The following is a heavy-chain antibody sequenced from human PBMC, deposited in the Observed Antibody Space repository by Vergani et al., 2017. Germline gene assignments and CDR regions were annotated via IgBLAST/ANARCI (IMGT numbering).Heavy chain of an antibody. V-gene: IGHV4-61*02. D-gene: IGHD6-13*01. CDR2: IYTSGST. J-gene: IGHJ4*02. Sequence: QVQLQESGPGLVKPSQTLSLTCTVSGGSISSGSYYWSWIRQPAGKGLEWIGRIYTSGSTNYNPSLKSRVTISVDTSKNQFSLKLSSVTAADTAVYYCARDSGTGIDYWGQGTLVTVSS. CDR3: ARDSGTGIDY. CDR1: GGSISSGSYY.